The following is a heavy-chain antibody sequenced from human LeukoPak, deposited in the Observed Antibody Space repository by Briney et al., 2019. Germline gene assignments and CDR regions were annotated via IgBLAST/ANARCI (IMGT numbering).Heavy chain of an antibody. CDR2: ISYDGSNK. V-gene: IGHV3-30*18. CDR3: AKAPGSSGSVGY. Sequence: GGSLRLSCAASGFTFSSYGMHWVRQAPGKGLEWVAVISYDGSNKYYADSVKGRFTISSDNSKNTLYLQMNSLRAEDTAVYYCAKAPGSSGSVGYWGQGTLVTVSS. CDR1: GFTFSSYG. D-gene: IGHD6-6*01. J-gene: IGHJ4*02.